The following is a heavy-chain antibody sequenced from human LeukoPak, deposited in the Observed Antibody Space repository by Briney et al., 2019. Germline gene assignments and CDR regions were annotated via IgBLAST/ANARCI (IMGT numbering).Heavy chain of an antibody. CDR3: ARRRSSGWYYFDY. V-gene: IGHV4-34*01. J-gene: IGHJ4*02. D-gene: IGHD6-19*01. CDR1: GGSFSGYY. CDR2: IDHSGST. Sequence: PSETLSLTCAVFGGSFSGYYWSWIRQPPGEGLEWIGEIDHSGSTNYNPSMKSRVTISVDTSKSQLSLKLTSVTAADTAVYYCARRRSSGWYYFDYWGQGTLVTVSS.